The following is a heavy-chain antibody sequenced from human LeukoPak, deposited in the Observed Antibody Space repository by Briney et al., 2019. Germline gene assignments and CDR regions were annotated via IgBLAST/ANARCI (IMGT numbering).Heavy chain of an antibody. CDR1: GYSISSGYY. J-gene: IGHJ4*02. V-gene: IGHV4-38-2*02. Sequence: PSETLSLTCTVSGYSISSGYYWGWIRQPPGKGLEWIGSIYHSGSTYYNPSLKSRVTISVDTSKNQFSLKLSSVTAADTAVYYCASGFRVRGVFDYWGQGTLVTVSS. CDR2: IYHSGST. D-gene: IGHD3-10*01. CDR3: ASGFRVRGVFDY.